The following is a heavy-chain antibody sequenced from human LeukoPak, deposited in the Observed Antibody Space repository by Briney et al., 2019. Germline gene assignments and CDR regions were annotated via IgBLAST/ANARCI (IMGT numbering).Heavy chain of an antibody. D-gene: IGHD3-22*01. Sequence: GGSLRLSCAASGFTFSSYSMNWVRQAPGKGLEWVSSISSSSSYIYYADSVKGRFTISRDNAKNSLYLQMNSLRAEDTAVYYCARVISPYYDSSGYLDYWGQGTLVAVSS. CDR3: ARVISPYYDSSGYLDY. V-gene: IGHV3-21*01. CDR2: ISSSSSYI. CDR1: GFTFSSYS. J-gene: IGHJ4*02.